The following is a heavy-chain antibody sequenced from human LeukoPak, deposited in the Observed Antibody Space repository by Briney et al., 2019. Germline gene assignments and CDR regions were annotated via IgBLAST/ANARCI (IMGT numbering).Heavy chain of an antibody. CDR2: IIPIFGTA. D-gene: IGHD6-13*01. Sequence: ASVKVSCKASGGTFSSYAISWVRQATGQGLEWMGGIIPIFGTANYAQKFQGRVTITTDESTSTAYMELSSLRSEDTAVYYCAREGRGSSCPYYYYYMDVWGKGTTVTVSS. CDR1: GGTFSSYA. CDR3: AREGRGSSCPYYYYYMDV. V-gene: IGHV1-69*05. J-gene: IGHJ6*03.